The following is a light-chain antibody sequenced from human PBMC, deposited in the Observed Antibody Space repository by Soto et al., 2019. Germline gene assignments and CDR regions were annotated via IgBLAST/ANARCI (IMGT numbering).Light chain of an antibody. J-gene: IGKJ1*01. CDR2: GAS. CDR1: QNIDMY. V-gene: IGKV1-39*01. CDR3: QHTFNSPPWT. Sequence: DIHMTQSPSSLSASVGDTVTITCRASQNIDMYLNWYQQQPGKAPRVLISGASNLQTGVPSRFSGSGSGTDFTLTINSLHPEDFASYFCQHTFNSPPWTFGQGTKVDIK.